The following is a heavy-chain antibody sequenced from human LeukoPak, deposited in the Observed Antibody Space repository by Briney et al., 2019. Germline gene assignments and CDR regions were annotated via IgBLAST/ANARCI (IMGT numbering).Heavy chain of an antibody. CDR1: GFTFSSYW. J-gene: IGHJ4*02. D-gene: IGHD3-10*01. CDR2: IKQDGSEK. CDR3: AKDTSHYYGSGGFDY. Sequence: GGSLRLSCAASGFTFSSYWMSWVRQAPGKGLEWVANIKQDGSEKYYVDSVKGRFTISRDNAKNSLYLQMNSLRAEDMALYYCAKDTSHYYGSGGFDYWGQGTLVTVSS. V-gene: IGHV3-7*03.